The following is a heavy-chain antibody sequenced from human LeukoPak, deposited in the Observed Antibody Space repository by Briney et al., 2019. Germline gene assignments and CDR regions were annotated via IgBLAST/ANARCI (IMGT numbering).Heavy chain of an antibody. CDR1: GYTFTSYD. V-gene: IGHV1-8*01. CDR3: ARSGSYGGSFDY. D-gene: IGHD1-26*01. CDR2: MNPNSGNT. J-gene: IGHJ4*02. Sequence: ASVKVSCKASGYTFTSYDINWVRQATGQGLEWMGWMNPNSGNTGYAQKFHGRVTMTRNTSISTAYMELSSLRSEDTAVYYCARSGSYGGSFDYWGQGTLVTVSS.